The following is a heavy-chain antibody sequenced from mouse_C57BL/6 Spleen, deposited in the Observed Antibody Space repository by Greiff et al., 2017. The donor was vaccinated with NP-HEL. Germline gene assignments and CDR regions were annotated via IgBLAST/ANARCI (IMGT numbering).Heavy chain of an antibody. Sequence: VQLQQSGTELVKPGASVKLSCKASGYTFTSYWMHWVKQRPGQGLEWIGNINPSNGGTNYNEKFKSKATLTVDKSSSTAYMQLSSLTSEDSAVYYCATAPIYYYGSSSARDYWGQGTSVTVSS. J-gene: IGHJ4*01. CDR1: GYTFTSYW. V-gene: IGHV1-53*01. D-gene: IGHD1-1*01. CDR3: ATAPIYYYGSSSARDY. CDR2: INPSNGGT.